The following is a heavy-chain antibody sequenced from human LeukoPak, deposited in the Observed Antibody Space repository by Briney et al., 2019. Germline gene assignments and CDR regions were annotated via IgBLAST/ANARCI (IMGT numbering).Heavy chain of an antibody. J-gene: IGHJ4*02. D-gene: IGHD3-16*02. Sequence: GGSLRLSCAASGFTFSNAWMSWVRQAPGKGLEWVGRIKSKTDGGTTDYAAPVKGRFTISRDDSKNTLYPQMNSLKTEDTAVYYCTIRMITFGGVIVEDFDYWGQGTLVTVSS. CDR3: TIRMITFGGVIVEDFDY. CDR1: GFTFSNAW. V-gene: IGHV3-15*01. CDR2: IKSKTDGGTT.